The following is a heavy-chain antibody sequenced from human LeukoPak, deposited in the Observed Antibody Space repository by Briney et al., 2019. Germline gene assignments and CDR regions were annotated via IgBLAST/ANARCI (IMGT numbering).Heavy chain of an antibody. D-gene: IGHD3-10*01. CDR2: LYYSGST. Sequence: SETLSLTCTVSGGSITSSSYYWGWIRQPPGRGLEWIGSLYYSGSTTYNPSLKSRVTMSVDTSKNQFSLKLSSVTAADTAVYYCARRVRGVINGAFDIWGQGTMVTVSS. CDR3: ARRVRGVINGAFDI. CDR1: GGSITSSSYY. V-gene: IGHV4-39*07. J-gene: IGHJ3*02.